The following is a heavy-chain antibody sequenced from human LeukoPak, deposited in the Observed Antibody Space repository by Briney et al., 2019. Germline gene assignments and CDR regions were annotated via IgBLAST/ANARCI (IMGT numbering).Heavy chain of an antibody. CDR3: ATGTAYGDYLDAFDI. CDR2: ISGSGGST. Sequence: GGSLRRSCAASGFTFSSYAMSWVRQAPGKGLEWVSAISGSGGSTYYADSVKGRFTISRDNSKNTLYLQMNSLRAEDTAVYYCATGTAYGDYLDAFDIWGQGTMVTVSS. CDR1: GFTFSSYA. V-gene: IGHV3-23*01. D-gene: IGHD4-17*01. J-gene: IGHJ3*02.